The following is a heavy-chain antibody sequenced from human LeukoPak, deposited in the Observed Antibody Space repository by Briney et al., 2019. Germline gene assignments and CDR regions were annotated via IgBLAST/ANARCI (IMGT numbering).Heavy chain of an antibody. D-gene: IGHD6-19*01. CDR1: GFTFSSHW. V-gene: IGHV3-7*03. CDR3: ARDSRWLLDY. CDR2: IKEDGGVE. Sequence: GGSLRLSCTASGFTFSSHWMTWVRQPPGKGLEWVANIKEDGGVEYYVDSVKGRFTISRDNIKNALYLQMNNLRADDTAVYFCARDSRWLLDYWGQGTLITVSS. J-gene: IGHJ4*02.